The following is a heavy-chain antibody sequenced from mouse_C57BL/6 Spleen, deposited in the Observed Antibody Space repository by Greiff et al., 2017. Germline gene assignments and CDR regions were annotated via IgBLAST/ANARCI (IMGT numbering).Heavy chain of an antibody. CDR3: ARGGSGSSWFAY. CDR2: IHPNSGST. J-gene: IGHJ3*01. D-gene: IGHD1-1*01. CDR1: GYTFTSYW. Sequence: VQLQQPGAELVKPGASVKLSCKASGYTFTSYWMHWVKQRPGQGLEWIGMIHPNSGSTNYNEKFKSKATLTVDKSSSTAYMQLSSLTSEDSAVYYCARGGSGSSWFAYWGQGTLVTVSA. V-gene: IGHV1-64*01.